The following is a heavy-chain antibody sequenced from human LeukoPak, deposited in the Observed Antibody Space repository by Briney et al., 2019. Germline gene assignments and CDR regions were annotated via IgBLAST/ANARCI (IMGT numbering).Heavy chain of an antibody. CDR1: GGTFRSYA. V-gene: IGHV1-69*05. D-gene: IGHD6-19*01. Sequence: SSVKVSCKASGGTFRSYAISWVRQAPGQGLEWMGRIIPIFGTANYAQKFQGRVTITTDEPTSTAYMELSSLRPEDTAVYYCARARGSSGWYGLGLNWFDPWGQGTLVTVSS. CDR3: ARARGSSGWYGLGLNWFDP. J-gene: IGHJ5*02. CDR2: IIPIFGTA.